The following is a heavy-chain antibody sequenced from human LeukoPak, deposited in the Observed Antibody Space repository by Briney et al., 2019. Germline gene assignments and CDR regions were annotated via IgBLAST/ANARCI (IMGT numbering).Heavy chain of an antibody. Sequence: ASVKVSCKASGYTFTSYDINWVRQATGQGLEWMGWMNPNSGNTGYAQKFQGRVTMTRNTSISTAYMELSSLRSEDTAVYYCAKSIARTYCSSTSCLFSGMDVWGQGTTVTVSS. D-gene: IGHD2-2*01. CDR3: AKSIARTYCSSTSCLFSGMDV. CDR1: GYTFTSYD. J-gene: IGHJ6*02. CDR2: MNPNSGNT. V-gene: IGHV1-8*01.